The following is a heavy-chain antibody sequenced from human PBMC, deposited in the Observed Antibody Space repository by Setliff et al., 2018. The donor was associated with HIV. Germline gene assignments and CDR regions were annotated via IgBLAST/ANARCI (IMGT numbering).Heavy chain of an antibody. J-gene: IGHJ4*02. V-gene: IGHV3-7*01. CDR2: INQDGSAK. CDR3: ARDSGTTLGATRPGY. CDR1: GLTFSNYW. D-gene: IGHD1-26*01. Sequence: GSLRLSCAASGLTFSNYWISWVRQAPGKGLEWVANINQDGSAKYYVDSVKGRLTISRDNAKNSLYLQMNSLRAEDTAVYYCARDSGTTLGATRPGYWGQGTLVTVSS.